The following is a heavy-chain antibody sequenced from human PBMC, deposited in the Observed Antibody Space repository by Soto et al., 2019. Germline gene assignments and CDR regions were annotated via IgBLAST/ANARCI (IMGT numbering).Heavy chain of an antibody. CDR3: ADSWLPTSY. CDR2: ISPDGRTT. Sequence: LRLSCAASGFSFSDYWMHWVRQAPGKGLVWVSRISPDGRTTTYADSVKGRFTISRDNAKSTLYLQMNSLTVEDGAVYYCADSWLPTSYWGPGTLVTVSS. D-gene: IGHD3-10*01. J-gene: IGHJ4*02. V-gene: IGHV3-74*01. CDR1: GFSFSDYW.